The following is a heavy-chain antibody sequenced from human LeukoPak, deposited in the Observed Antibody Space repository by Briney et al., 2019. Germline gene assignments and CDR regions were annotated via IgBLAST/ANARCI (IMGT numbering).Heavy chain of an antibody. CDR3: ARGVTARGFYYYMDI. Sequence: GASVKVSCKTSGYTFTSNYIHWVRQAPGQGLEWMGWINPNSGGTNSAQKFQGRVTVTRDTSISTAYMELSRLTSDDTAVYSCARGVTARGFYYYMDIWGKGTTVTISS. J-gene: IGHJ6*03. CDR2: INPNSGGT. CDR1: GYTFTSNY. D-gene: IGHD2-21*02. V-gene: IGHV1-2*02.